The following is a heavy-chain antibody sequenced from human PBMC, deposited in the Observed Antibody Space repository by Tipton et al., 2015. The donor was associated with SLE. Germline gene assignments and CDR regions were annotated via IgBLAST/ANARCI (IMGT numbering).Heavy chain of an antibody. D-gene: IGHD1-20*01. CDR1: GDSMSSYY. Sequence: LRLSCTVSGDSMSSYYWSWIWQPPGKGLEWIGYIYYSGSTNYNPSLKSRVTISIDTSKNQFSLKLTSVTAADTAVYYCARSGSITGTGDDALDIWGQGTMVTVSS. CDR3: ARSGSITGTGDDALDI. J-gene: IGHJ3*02. CDR2: IYYSGST. V-gene: IGHV4-59*01.